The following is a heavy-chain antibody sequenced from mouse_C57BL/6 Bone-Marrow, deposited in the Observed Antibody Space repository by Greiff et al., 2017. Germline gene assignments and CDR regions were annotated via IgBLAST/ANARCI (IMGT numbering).Heavy chain of an antibody. CDR3: ARDFTTVVDWYFDV. V-gene: IGHV5-4*01. D-gene: IGHD1-1*01. Sequence: EVKLVESGGGLVKPGGSLKLSCAASGFTFSSYAMSWVRQTPEKRLEWVATISDGGSYTYYPDNVKGRFTISRDNAKNNLYLQMSHLKSEDTAMYYCARDFTTVVDWYFDVWVTGTTVTVSS. J-gene: IGHJ1*03. CDR1: GFTFSSYA. CDR2: ISDGGSYT.